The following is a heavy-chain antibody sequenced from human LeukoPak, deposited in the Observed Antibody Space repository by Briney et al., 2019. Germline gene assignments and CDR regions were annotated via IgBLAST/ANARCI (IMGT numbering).Heavy chain of an antibody. CDR1: GFTFSYYA. D-gene: IGHD3-9*01. CDR3: AREFKRITILYYFDY. V-gene: IGHV3-64D*09. Sequence: GGSLRLSCSASGFTFSYYAMHWVRQTAGKGLEFVSGISSNGGSTYYADSLKGRFTISRDNSNNTLYLQMSSLRAEDTAVYYCAREFKRITILYYFDYWGQGTLVTVSS. J-gene: IGHJ4*02. CDR2: ISSNGGST.